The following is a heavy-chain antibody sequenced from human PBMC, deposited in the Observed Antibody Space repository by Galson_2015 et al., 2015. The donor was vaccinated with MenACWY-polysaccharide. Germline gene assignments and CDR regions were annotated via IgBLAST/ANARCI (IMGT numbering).Heavy chain of an antibody. Sequence: SLRLSCAASGFTVSSNSMTWVRQAPGKGLEWVSVLYNNGNRYYADSVKGRFTISRDDSENTVDLQMNSLRAEDTAVHYCARICRRSGECFFDYWGQGTVVTVSS. CDR1: GFTVSSNS. J-gene: IGHJ4*02. CDR3: ARICRRSGECFFDY. D-gene: IGHD3-10*01. CDR2: LYNNGNR. V-gene: IGHV3-53*01.